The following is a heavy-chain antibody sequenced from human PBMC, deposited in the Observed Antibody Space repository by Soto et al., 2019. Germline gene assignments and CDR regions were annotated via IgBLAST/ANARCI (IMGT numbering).Heavy chain of an antibody. J-gene: IGHJ3*02. Sequence: GESLKISCKGSVYSFTSYWIGWVRQMPGKGLEWMGIIYPGDSDTRYSPSFQGQVTISADKSISTAYLQWSSLKASDTAMYYCARPYCGGDCYSGAFDIWGQGTMVTVSS. CDR3: ARPYCGGDCYSGAFDI. V-gene: IGHV5-51*01. CDR2: IYPGDSDT. CDR1: VYSFTSYW. D-gene: IGHD2-21*02.